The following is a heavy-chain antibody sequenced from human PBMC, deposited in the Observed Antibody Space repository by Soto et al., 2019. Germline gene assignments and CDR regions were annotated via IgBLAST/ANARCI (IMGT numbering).Heavy chain of an antibody. V-gene: IGHV3-30-3*01. CDR3: ARGSDGNYNSGTLLD. CDR2: ISYNGSNE. J-gene: IGHJ4*02. CDR1: GFTFSTYA. Sequence: PGGSLRLSCAASGFTFSTYAMHWVRQAPGKGLEWVAVISYNGSNEYYVDSVKGRFTISRDNSKNTLYLQMNSLREEDTAVYYCARGSDGNYNSGTLLDWGQGTLVTVSS. D-gene: IGHD3-10*01.